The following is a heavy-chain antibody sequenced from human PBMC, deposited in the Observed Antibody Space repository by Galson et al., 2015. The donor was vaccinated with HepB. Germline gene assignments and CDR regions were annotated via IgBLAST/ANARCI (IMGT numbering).Heavy chain of an antibody. CDR2: IKQDGSEK. Sequence: SLRLSCAASGFTFSSYWMSWVRQAPGKGLEWAANIKQDGSEKYYVDSVKGRFTISRDNAKNSLYLQMNSLRAEDTAVYYCAREETAAAGDFDYWGQGTLVTVSS. J-gene: IGHJ4*02. V-gene: IGHV3-7*01. CDR3: AREETAAAGDFDY. CDR1: GFTFSSYW. D-gene: IGHD6-13*01.